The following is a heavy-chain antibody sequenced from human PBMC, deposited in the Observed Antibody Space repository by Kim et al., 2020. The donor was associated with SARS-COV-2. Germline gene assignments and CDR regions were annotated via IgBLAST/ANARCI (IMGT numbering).Heavy chain of an antibody. J-gene: IGHJ6*02. CDR3: ARGQDEKYYYYGMDV. CDR1: GFTFSSYW. V-gene: IGHV3-74*01. CDR2: INSDGSST. Sequence: GGSLRLSCAASGFTFSSYWMHWVRQAPGKGLVWVSRINSDGSSTSYADSVKGRFTISRDNAKNTLYLQMNSLRAEDTAVYYCARGQDEKYYYYGMDVLGQGTTVTVSS.